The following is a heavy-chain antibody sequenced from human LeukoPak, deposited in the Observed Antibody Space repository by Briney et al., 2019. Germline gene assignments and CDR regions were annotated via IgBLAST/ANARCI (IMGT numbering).Heavy chain of an antibody. CDR3: VRVSTAALGDFDY. CDR1: GFTFSRYS. CDR2: ISSSSSYI. D-gene: IGHD6-6*01. V-gene: IGHV3-21*01. J-gene: IGHJ4*02. Sequence: GGSLRLSCAASGFTFSRYSMNWVRQAPGKGLEWVSSISSSSSYIYYTDSVKGRFTISRDNAKNTLYVPMHNLRAQDTAVYNWVRVSTAALGDFDYGGQGTLVTVSS.